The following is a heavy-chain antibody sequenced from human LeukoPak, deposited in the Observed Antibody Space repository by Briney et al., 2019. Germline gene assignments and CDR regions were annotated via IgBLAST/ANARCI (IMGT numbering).Heavy chain of an antibody. D-gene: IGHD2-8*02. Sequence: PGGSLRLSCAASGFTFSSYGMHWVRQAPGKGLEWVAFIRYDGSNKYYADSVKGRFTISRDNSKNTLYLQMNSLRAEDTAIYYCATYRHVLLPFESWGQGTLATVPS. CDR2: IRYDGSNK. CDR3: ATYRHVLLPFES. CDR1: GFTFSSYG. V-gene: IGHV3-30*02. J-gene: IGHJ4*02.